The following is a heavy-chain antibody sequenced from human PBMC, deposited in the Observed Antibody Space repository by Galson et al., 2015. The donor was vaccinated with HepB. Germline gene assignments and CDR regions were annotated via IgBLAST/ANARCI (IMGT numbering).Heavy chain of an antibody. Sequence: SLRLSCAASGFTVSSNYMSWVRQAPGKGLEWVSVIYSGGSTYYADSVKGRFTISRDNSKNTLYLQMNSLRAEDTAVYYCARGVLGHTVSYFDYWGQGTLVTVSS. D-gene: IGHD2-8*02. J-gene: IGHJ4*02. V-gene: IGHV3-53*01. CDR3: ARGVLGHTVSYFDY. CDR2: IYSGGST. CDR1: GFTVSSNY.